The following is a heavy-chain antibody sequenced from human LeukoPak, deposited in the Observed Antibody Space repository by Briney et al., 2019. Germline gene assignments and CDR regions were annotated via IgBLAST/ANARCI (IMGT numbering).Heavy chain of an antibody. CDR1: GGTFSSYA. D-gene: IGHD6-6*01. V-gene: IGHV1-69*13. Sequence: ASVKVSCKASGGTFSSYAISWVRQAPGQGLEWMGGIIPIFGTANYAQKFQGRVTITADESTSTAYMELSSLRSEDTAVYCCARGTGEQLVHRRYYYGMDVWGQGTTVTVSS. CDR3: ARGTGEQLVHRRYYYGMDV. CDR2: IIPIFGTA. J-gene: IGHJ6*02.